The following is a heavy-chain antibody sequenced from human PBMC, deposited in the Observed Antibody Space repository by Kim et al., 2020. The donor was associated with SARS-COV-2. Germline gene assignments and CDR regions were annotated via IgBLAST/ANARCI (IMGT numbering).Heavy chain of an antibody. Sequence: GGSLRLSCVASGFTFDAYAMSWVRQAPGKGLEWVSVISGGGVDKVYAESVRGRFTISRDNSKNTLYLQMNSLRDEDTALYFCAKRVITDGYNYIYYYTM. J-gene: IGHJ6*01. CDR1: GFTFDAYA. CDR2: ISGGGVDK. D-gene: IGHD3-16*01. CDR3: AKRVITDGYNYIYYYTM. V-gene: IGHV3-23*01.